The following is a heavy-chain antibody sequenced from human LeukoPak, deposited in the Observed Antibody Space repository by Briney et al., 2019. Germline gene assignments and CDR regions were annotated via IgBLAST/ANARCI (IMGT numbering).Heavy chain of an antibody. CDR2: INTNTGNP. Sequence: ASVKVSSKASGYTFTSYAMNWVRQAPGQGLEWMGWINTNTGNPTYAQGFTGRFVFSLDTSVSTAYLQISSLKAEDTAVYYCARDHCTNGVCYPDYWGQGTLVTVSS. CDR1: GYTFTSYA. V-gene: IGHV7-4-1*02. J-gene: IGHJ4*02. CDR3: ARDHCTNGVCYPDY. D-gene: IGHD2-8*01.